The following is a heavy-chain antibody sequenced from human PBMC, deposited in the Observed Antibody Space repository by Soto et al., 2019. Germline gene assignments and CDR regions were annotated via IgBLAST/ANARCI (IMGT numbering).Heavy chain of an antibody. V-gene: IGHV3-48*03. CDR3: VRDTMRVSAAASLDF. D-gene: IGHD6-13*01. CDR1: GFTFSSYE. CDR2: ISVSGNII. Sequence: EVQLVESGGGLVQPGGSLRLSCAASGFTFSSYEFNWVRQAPGRGLEWISYISVSGNIIKYADYVKGRFTISRDNAESSLHLHMSSLRVDDTALYFCVRDTMRVSAAASLDFWGQGTQVIVSS. J-gene: IGHJ4*02.